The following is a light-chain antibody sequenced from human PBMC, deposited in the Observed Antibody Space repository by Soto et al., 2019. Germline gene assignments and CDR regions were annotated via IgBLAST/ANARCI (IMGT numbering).Light chain of an antibody. J-gene: IGLJ1*01. CDR2: EVS. Sequence: QSALTQPASVSGSPGQSITISCTGTSSDVGGYNYVSWYQQHPGKAPKLMIYEVSNRPSGVSNRFSGTKSGNTVSLTISGLQDEDEADYYCSSYTSSSTLFYVFGTGTKVTVL. CDR3: SSYTSSSTLFYV. CDR1: SSDVGGYNY. V-gene: IGLV2-14*01.